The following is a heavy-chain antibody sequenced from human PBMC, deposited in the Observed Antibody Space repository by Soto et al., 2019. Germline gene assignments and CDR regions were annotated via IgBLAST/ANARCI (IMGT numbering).Heavy chain of an antibody. CDR1: GFTFNYYA. Sequence: GGSLRLSCAASGFTFNYYAMSWVRQAPGKGLEWVSAISASGDRTYYADAVKRRITISRDNSKNALLLEMNSLRAEDTVLYYWAKTHLTILPGIFWFDPWGQGTLVTVSS. V-gene: IGHV3-23*01. CDR2: ISASGDRT. D-gene: IGHD3-3*01. CDR3: AKTHLTILPGIFWFDP. J-gene: IGHJ5*02.